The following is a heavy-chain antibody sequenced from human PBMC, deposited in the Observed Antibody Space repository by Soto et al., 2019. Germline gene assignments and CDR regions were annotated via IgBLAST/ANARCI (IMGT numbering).Heavy chain of an antibody. V-gene: IGHV1-69*08. CDR2: IIPLLGTA. Sequence: QVQLVQSGAEVKKPGSSVKVSCKTSGGTFSNDIITWVRQSPGQGLEWMGRIIPLLGTANYAQNFQGRATITTDKSTSTAYMELNSLRSQNPAVYYCAKAFPIGSTFSVYDAIDFWGQGTLGTVAS. CDR1: GGTFSNDI. D-gene: IGHD5-12*01. J-gene: IGHJ4*02. CDR3: AKAFPIGSTFSVYDAIDF.